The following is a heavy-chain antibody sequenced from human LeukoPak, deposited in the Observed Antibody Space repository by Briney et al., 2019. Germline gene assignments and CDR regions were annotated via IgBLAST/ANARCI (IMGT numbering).Heavy chain of an antibody. CDR2: ISGSGGST. J-gene: IGHJ4*02. D-gene: IGHD7-27*01. CDR1: GFTFSNYA. V-gene: IGHV3-23*01. CDR3: AKSSPNWGSESPYYFDY. Sequence: PGGSLRLSCAASGFTFSNYAMTWVRQAPGKGLEWVSAISGSGGSTYYADPVKGRFTISRDNSKYTLYLQMNSLRAEDTAVYYCAKSSPNWGSESPYYFDYWGQGTLVTVSS.